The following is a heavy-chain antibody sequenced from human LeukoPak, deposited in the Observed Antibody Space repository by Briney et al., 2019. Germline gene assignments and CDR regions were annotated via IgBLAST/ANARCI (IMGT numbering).Heavy chain of an antibody. Sequence: PGGSLRLSCAASGFTFSSYAMSWVRQAPGKGLEWVSDISGRDGNTDYADSVKGRFTISRDNSRNTLYLQMDSLRAEDTAVYYCVNYYYGSGSYYSNYWGQGTLVTVSS. J-gene: IGHJ4*02. D-gene: IGHD3-10*01. CDR2: ISGRDGNT. CDR3: VNYYYGSGSYYSNY. V-gene: IGHV3-23*01. CDR1: GFTFSSYA.